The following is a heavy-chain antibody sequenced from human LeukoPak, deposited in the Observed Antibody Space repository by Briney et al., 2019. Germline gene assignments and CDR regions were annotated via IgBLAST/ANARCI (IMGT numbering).Heavy chain of an antibody. J-gene: IGHJ6*03. Sequence: PSETLSLTCTVSDDSITMYYWTWIRQHPGKGQEWIGYVDHTGSTKFNPSLNGRVSISRDTSNNFFSLRLRSVTAADTAVYFCARGRVSSSTWYSTYYYFFYMDFWGKGTTVTVSS. D-gene: IGHD4-11*01. CDR1: DDSITMYY. V-gene: IGHV4-59*01. CDR2: VDHTGST. CDR3: ARGRVSSSTWYSTYYYFFYMDF.